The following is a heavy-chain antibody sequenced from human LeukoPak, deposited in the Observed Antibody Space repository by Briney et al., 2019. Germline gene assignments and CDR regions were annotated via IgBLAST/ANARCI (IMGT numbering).Heavy chain of an antibody. CDR3: AKVTLPPYCSSTSCYTYYYYGMDV. D-gene: IGHD2-2*02. CDR1: GFTFSSYS. CDR2: ISSSSSTI. Sequence: GGSLRLSCAASGFTFSSYSMNWVRQAPGKGLEWVSYISSSSSTIYYADSVKGRFTISRDNSKNTLYLQMNSLRAEDTAVYYCAKVTLPPYCSSTSCYTYYYYGMDVWGQGTTVTVSS. V-gene: IGHV3-48*01. J-gene: IGHJ6*02.